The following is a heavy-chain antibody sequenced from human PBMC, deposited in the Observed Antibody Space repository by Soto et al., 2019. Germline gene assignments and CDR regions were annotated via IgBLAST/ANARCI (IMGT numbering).Heavy chain of an antibody. Sequence: GGSLRLSCAASGFTFSSYAMSWVRQAPGKGLEWVSAISGSGGSTYYADSVKGRFTISRDNSKNTLYLQMNSLRAEDTAVYYCAKDSPFKNWNDGNYYYGMDVWGQGTTVTVSS. J-gene: IGHJ6*02. CDR2: ISGSGGST. V-gene: IGHV3-23*01. CDR1: GFTFSSYA. CDR3: AKDSPFKNWNDGNYYYGMDV. D-gene: IGHD1-1*01.